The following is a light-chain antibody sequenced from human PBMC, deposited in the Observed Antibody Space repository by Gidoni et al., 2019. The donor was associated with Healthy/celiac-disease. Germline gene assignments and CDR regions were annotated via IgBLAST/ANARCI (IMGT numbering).Light chain of an antibody. CDR2: DAS. CDR1: QDISNY. Sequence: DIQMTQSPSSLSASVGDRVTITCQARQDISNYLNWYQQKPGKAPKLLIYDASNLETGVPSRFSGSGSGTDFTFTISSLQPEDIATYYCQQYDNLPPLTFGGXTKVEIK. V-gene: IGKV1-33*01. CDR3: QQYDNLPPLT. J-gene: IGKJ4*01.